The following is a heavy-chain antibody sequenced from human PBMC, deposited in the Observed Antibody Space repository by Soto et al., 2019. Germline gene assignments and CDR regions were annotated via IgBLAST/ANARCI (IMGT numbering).Heavy chain of an antibody. CDR2: IYYSGST. CDR3: ARGSSYYYGMDV. V-gene: IGHV4-31*03. J-gene: IGHJ6*02. CDR1: GGSISSGGYY. Sequence: SETLSLTCTVFGGSISSGGYYWSWIRQHPGKGLEWIGYIYYSGSTYYNPSLKSRVTISVDTSKNQFSLKLSSVTAADTAVYYCARGSSYYYGMDVWGQGTTVTVSS.